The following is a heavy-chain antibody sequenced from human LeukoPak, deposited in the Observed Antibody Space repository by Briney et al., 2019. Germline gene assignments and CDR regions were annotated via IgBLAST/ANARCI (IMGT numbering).Heavy chain of an antibody. D-gene: IGHD2-15*01. V-gene: IGHV3-30*04. Sequence: GGSMRLSCAASGFTFSSYAMHWDRQAPGKGLEWVAVISYDGSNKYYADSVKGRFTISRDNSKNTLYLQMNSLRAEDTAVYYCAREIQGFGVVVADSFDYWGQGTLVTVSS. CDR3: AREIQGFGVVVADSFDY. J-gene: IGHJ4*02. CDR2: ISYDGSNK. CDR1: GFTFSSYA.